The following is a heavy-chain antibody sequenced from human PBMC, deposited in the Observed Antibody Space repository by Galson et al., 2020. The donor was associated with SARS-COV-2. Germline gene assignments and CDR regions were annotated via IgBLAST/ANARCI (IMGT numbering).Heavy chain of an antibody. V-gene: IGHV4-39*07. D-gene: IGHD6-13*01. CDR3: ARHHYTGSWGYAFDI. J-gene: IGHJ3*02. CDR2: IHYSGST. Sequence: SETLSLTCSIFGGSISSTSNYWGWLRQPPGKGLEWIGSIHYSGSTYYNPSLKSRVTISVDTANNQFSLKLTSVTAADAAMYYCARHHYTGSWGYAFDIWGQGTMVSVSS. CDR1: GGSISSTSNY.